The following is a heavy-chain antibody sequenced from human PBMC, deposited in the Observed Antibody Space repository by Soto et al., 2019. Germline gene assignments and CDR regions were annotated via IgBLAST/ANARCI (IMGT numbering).Heavy chain of an antibody. CDR1: GGTFGSYT. CDR2: IIPMFGTA. D-gene: IGHD2-2*01. J-gene: IGHJ6*02. V-gene: IGHV1-69*06. Sequence: QVHLVQSGAEVKKPGSSVKVSCTASGGTFGSYTVTWVRQAPGPGLEWMGEIIPMFGTASYAQKFQGRVTLTADKSPATAHMELSSLSSDDTAVYFCARQKAMPPHFYSGMDVWGQGTTVTVSS. CDR3: ARQKAMPPHFYSGMDV.